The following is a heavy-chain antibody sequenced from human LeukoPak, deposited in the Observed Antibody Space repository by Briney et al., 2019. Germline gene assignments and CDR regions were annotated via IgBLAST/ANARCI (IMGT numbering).Heavy chain of an antibody. V-gene: IGHV3-48*02. Sequence: PGGSLRLSCAASGFTFSSYSMNWVRQAPGKGLEWVSYISSSSSTIYYADSVKGRFTISRDNAKNSLYLQMNSLRDEDTAVYYCARDPYYDFWSGYYGFDYWGQGTLVTVSS. CDR1: GFTFSSYS. CDR3: ARDPYYDFWSGYYGFDY. J-gene: IGHJ4*02. D-gene: IGHD3-3*01. CDR2: ISSSSSTI.